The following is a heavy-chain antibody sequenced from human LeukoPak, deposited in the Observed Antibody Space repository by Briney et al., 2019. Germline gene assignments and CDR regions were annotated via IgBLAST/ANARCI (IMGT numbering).Heavy chain of an antibody. CDR3: ARADPNASGYFYRFNWFDP. CDR2: IYSSGST. V-gene: IGHV4-59*01. D-gene: IGHD3-10*01. Sequence: SETLSLTCTVSGGSISSYYWNWVRQPPGRGLEWIGNIYSSGSTDYNPSLKSRVTISLDTSKFQSSLRLNSVTAADTAVYYCARADPNASGYFYRFNWFDPWGQGTLVTVSS. J-gene: IGHJ5*02. CDR1: GGSISSYY.